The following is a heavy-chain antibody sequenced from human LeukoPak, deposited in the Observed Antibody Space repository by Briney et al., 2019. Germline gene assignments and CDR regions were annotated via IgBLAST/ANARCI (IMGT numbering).Heavy chain of an antibody. D-gene: IGHD2-21*02. CDR2: ISSSGSTI. J-gene: IGHJ3*02. V-gene: IGHV3-48*03. Sequence: GGSLRLSCAASGFTFSSYEMNWVRQAPGKGLEWVSYISSSGSTIYYADSVKGRFTISRDNAKNSLYLQMNSLRAEDTAVYYCARDRAGSIVVVTDAFDIWGQGTMVTVSS. CDR1: GFTFSSYE. CDR3: ARDRAGSIVVVTDAFDI.